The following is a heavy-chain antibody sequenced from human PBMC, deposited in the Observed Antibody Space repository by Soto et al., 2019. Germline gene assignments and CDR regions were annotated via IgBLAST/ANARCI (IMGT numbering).Heavy chain of an antibody. V-gene: IGHV1-3*01. J-gene: IGHJ4*02. CDR2: INAGNGNT. CDR1: GYTFTSYA. CDR3: ARDGYGSGSYYSQSIDF. Sequence: ASVKVSCKASGYTFTSYAMHWVRQAPGQRLEWMGWINAGNGNTKYSQKFQGRVTITRDTSANTAYMELSSLRSEDTAVYYCARDGYGSGSYYSQSIDFWGQGTLVTVSS. D-gene: IGHD3-10*01.